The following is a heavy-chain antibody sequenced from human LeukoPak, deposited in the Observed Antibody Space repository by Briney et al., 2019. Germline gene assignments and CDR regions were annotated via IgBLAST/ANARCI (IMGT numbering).Heavy chain of an antibody. CDR2: INPNSGGT. V-gene: IGHV1-2*06. Sequence: ASVKVSCKASGYTFTGYYMHWVRQAPGQGLEWMGRINPNSGGTNYAQKFQARVTMTRDTSISTAYMELSRLRSDDTAVYYCARVRRFPPVVDYWGQGTLVTVSS. CDR3: ARVRRFPPVVDY. D-gene: IGHD4-23*01. CDR1: GYTFTGYY. J-gene: IGHJ4*02.